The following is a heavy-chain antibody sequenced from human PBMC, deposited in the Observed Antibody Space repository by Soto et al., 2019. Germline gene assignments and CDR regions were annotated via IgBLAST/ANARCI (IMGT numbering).Heavy chain of an antibody. CDR3: AREDIQLCRDYFDY. CDR1: GGSFSGYY. V-gene: IGHV4-34*01. D-gene: IGHD5-18*01. CDR2: INHSGSS. Sequence: SETLSLTCAVSGGSFSGYYWSWIRQPPGKGLEWVGEINHSGSSNYNPSLKSRVTISVDTDKNQFSLKLSSVTAADAAAYYCAREDIQLCRDYFDYWGQGTPVTVSS. J-gene: IGHJ4*02.